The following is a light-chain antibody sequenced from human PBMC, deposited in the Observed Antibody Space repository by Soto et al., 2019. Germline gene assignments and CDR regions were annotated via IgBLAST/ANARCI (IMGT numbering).Light chain of an antibody. CDR2: EVS. Sequence: QSALTQPPSVSGSPGQSVTISCTGTSSDVGSYNRVSWYQQPPGTAPKPMIYEVSNRPSGVPDRFSGSKSGNTTSLTISGLQAEDEADYYCSLYTSSSTFSVFGTGTKVTVL. CDR3: SLYTSSSTFSV. J-gene: IGLJ1*01. CDR1: SSDVGSYNR. V-gene: IGLV2-18*01.